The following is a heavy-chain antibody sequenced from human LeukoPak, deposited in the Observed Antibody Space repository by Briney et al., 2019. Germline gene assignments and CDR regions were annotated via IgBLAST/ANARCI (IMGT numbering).Heavy chain of an antibody. V-gene: IGHV1-8*02. J-gene: IGHJ4*02. CDR1: GYTFTSYD. D-gene: IGHD5-12*01. CDR3: ARYVSGYDQNDY. Sequence: GASVKVSCKASGYTFTSYDINWVRQATGQGLEWMGWMNPNSGNTGYAQKFQGRVTMTRNTSISTAYMELSSLRSEDTAVYYCARYVSGYDQNDYWGQGTLVTVSS. CDR2: MNPNSGNT.